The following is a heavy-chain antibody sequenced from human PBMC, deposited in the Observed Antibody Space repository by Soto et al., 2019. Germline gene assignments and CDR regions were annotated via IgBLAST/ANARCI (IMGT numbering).Heavy chain of an antibody. CDR2: ISDSAGSST. D-gene: IGHD4-17*01. CDR1: GFTFSSYA. CDR3: AKDHAPLRGHYGGYVSYVFDL. Sequence: EVQLLESGGDLVQPGGSLRLSCVASGFTFSSYAMNWVRQAPGKGLEWVSTISDSAGSSTFYADSVKGRFTISRDNSRNTLYLQMNSLRAEDTALYYCAKDHAPLRGHYGGYVSYVFDLWGRGTVVTVSS. V-gene: IGHV3-23*01. J-gene: IGHJ3*01.